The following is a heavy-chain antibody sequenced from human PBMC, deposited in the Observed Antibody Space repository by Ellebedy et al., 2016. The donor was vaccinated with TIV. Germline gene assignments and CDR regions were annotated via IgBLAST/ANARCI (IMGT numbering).Heavy chain of an antibody. CDR1: GGSISPYY. V-gene: IGHV4-59*01. Sequence: MPSETLSLTCTVSGGSISPYYWSWIRQPPGKGLEWIGYISYSGSTNYNPSLKSRFTISVDTSKNQFSLRLSSVTAADTAVYYCARVVWQQPVSYAFDIWGQGTMVTVSS. CDR3: ARVVWQQPVSYAFDI. J-gene: IGHJ3*02. CDR2: ISYSGST. D-gene: IGHD6-13*01.